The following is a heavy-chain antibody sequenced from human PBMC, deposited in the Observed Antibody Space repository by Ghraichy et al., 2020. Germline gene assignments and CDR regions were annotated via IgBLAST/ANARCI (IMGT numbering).Heavy chain of an antibody. Sequence: GGSLRPSCEGSGFSFSDYSMIWVRLTPRKALEWVSYITGSSITIFYTDSVKGRFTISRDNAKNSLYLQMNSLRAEDTAVYYCARLPLPRRAAVGDWYFDLWGRGTLVPVSS. CDR3: ARLPLPRRAAVGDWYFDL. J-gene: IGHJ2*01. CDR2: ITGSSITI. D-gene: IGHD6-13*01. CDR1: GFSFSDYS. V-gene: IGHV3-48*01.